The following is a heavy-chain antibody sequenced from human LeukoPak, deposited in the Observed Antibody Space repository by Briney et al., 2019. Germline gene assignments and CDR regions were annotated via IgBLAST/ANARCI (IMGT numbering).Heavy chain of an antibody. CDR3: ARAYSSSWYWNWFDP. CDR1: GGSFSGYY. D-gene: IGHD6-13*01. J-gene: IGHJ5*02. CDR2: IYPTGST. V-gene: IGHV4-34*01. Sequence: SETLSLTCAVYGGSFSGYYWSWIRQPPGKGLEWIGNIYPTGSTYYNPSLKSRVTISVDTSKNQFSLKVSSVSAADTPVYYCARAYSSSWYWNWFDPWGQGTLVTVSS.